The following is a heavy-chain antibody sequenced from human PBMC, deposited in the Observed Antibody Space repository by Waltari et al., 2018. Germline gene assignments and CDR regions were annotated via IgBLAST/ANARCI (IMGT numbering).Heavy chain of an antibody. D-gene: IGHD3-10*01. V-gene: IGHV1-69*08. CDR3: AREPRSGNLQANFDY. CDR2: IIPILGIA. CDR1: GGTFSSYT. Sequence: QVQLVQSGAEVKKPGSSVKVSCQASGGTFSSYTNSWVRQAPGQGLEWMGRIIPILGIANYAQKFQGRVTITADKSTSTAYMELSSLRSEDTAVYYCAREPRSGNLQANFDYWGQGTLVTVSS. J-gene: IGHJ4*02.